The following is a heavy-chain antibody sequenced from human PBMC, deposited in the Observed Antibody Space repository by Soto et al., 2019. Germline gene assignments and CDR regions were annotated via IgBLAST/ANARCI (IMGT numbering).Heavy chain of an antibody. V-gene: IGHV1-8*01. CDR3: ARVARVFGGHAGY. D-gene: IGHD3-3*01. Sequence: QVLLVQSGADVKKPGASVKVSCKTSGYTFTEFAINWVRQAPGPGLAWSGWMNNNTGNTGYAEKFQGRVTMTRDTSISTAYMELISLRAEDTAVYYFARVARVFGGHAGYWGQGTLVTVSS. J-gene: IGHJ4*02. CDR1: GYTFTEFA. CDR2: MNNNTGNT.